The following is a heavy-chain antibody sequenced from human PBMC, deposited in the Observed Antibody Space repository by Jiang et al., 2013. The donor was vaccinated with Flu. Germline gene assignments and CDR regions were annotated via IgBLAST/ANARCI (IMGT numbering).Heavy chain of an antibody. CDR1: GGSISSSSYY. J-gene: IGHJ6*02. D-gene: IGHD6-19*01. CDR3: ARRGSGWYVYGMDV. V-gene: IGHV4-39*01. CDR2: IYYSGST. Sequence: GLVKPSETLSLTCTVSGGSISSSSYYWGWIRQPPGKGLEWIGSIYYSGSTYYNPSLKSRVTISVDTSKNQFSLKLSSVTAADTAVYYCARRGSGWYVYGMDVWGQGTTVTVSS.